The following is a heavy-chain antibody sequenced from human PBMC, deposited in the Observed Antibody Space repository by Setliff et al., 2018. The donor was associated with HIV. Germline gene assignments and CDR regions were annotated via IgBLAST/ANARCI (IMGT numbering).Heavy chain of an antibody. CDR1: GGSISSYY. D-gene: IGHD3-3*01. CDR3: ARIFGDQGYYYGMDV. CDR2: IYYSGST. J-gene: IGHJ6*02. V-gene: IGHV4-59*01. Sequence: SETLSLTCTVSGGSISSYYWSWVRQPPGKGLEWIGYIYYSGSTKYNPSLKSRVTISVDTSKNQFSLKLSSVIAADTAEYYCARIFGDQGYYYGMDVWGQGTTVTVSS.